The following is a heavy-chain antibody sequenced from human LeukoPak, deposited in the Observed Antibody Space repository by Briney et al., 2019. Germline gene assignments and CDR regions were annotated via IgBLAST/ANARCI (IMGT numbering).Heavy chain of an antibody. CDR3: ARETTVWVGFDP. CDR1: GVSISSYY. CDR2: IYTAVST. J-gene: IGHJ5*02. D-gene: IGHD4-17*01. V-gene: IGHV4-4*07. Sequence: SETLSLTCTVSGVSISSYYWSWIRQPAGKALEWIGRIYTAVSTNYNPSLKSRVTMSVDTSKNQFSLILSSVTAADTAVYYCARETTVWVGFDPWGQGTLVTVSS.